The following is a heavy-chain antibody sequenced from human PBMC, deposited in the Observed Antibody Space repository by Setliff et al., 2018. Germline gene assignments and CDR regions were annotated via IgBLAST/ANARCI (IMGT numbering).Heavy chain of an antibody. CDR1: GGSISSGGYY. Sequence: SETLSLTCTVSGGSISSGGYYWSWIRQHPGKGLEWIGYIYYSGSSYYNPSLKSRVIISVDTSKNRFSLKLSSVTAADTAVYYCTREVDDSGDYGRRWYFDLWGRGTQVTVSS. J-gene: IGHJ2*01. V-gene: IGHV4-31*03. D-gene: IGHD4-17*01. CDR2: IYYSGSS. CDR3: TREVDDSGDYGRRWYFDL.